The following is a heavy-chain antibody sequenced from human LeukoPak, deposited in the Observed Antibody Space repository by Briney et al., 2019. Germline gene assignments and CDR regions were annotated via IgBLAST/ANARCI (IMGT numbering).Heavy chain of an antibody. J-gene: IGHJ4*02. CDR3: AREGAYDSSREFDN. D-gene: IGHD5-12*01. V-gene: IGHV3-23*01. CDR2: IRSTGTNT. Sequence: GGSLRLSCAASGFTFSSYAMSWVRQAPGKGLEWLSAIRSTGTNTYYADSVKGRFTISRDNSKNTLYLQMNSLRAEDTAVYYCAREGAYDSSREFDNWGQGTLVTVSS. CDR1: GFTFSSYA.